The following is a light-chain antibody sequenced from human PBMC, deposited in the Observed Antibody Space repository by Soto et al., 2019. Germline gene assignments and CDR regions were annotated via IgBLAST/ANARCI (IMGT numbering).Light chain of an antibody. J-gene: IGKJ4*01. CDR2: GAS. Sequence: ETVLTQSPGTLSLSPWERATLSCRASQPVFIRYLAWYQQKPGQAPRLLIYGASTRATGVPDRFSGSGSGTDFTLTVSRLEPEDFAVYYCQQFGDSLTFGGGTKVDI. CDR1: QPVFIRY. V-gene: IGKV3-20*01. CDR3: QQFGDSLT.